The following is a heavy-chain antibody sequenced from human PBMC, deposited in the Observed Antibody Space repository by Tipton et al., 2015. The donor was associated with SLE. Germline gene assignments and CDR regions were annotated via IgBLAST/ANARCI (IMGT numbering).Heavy chain of an antibody. CDR1: GGSFSGYY. V-gene: IGHV4-34*01. Sequence: LRLSCAVYGGSFSGYYWSWIRQPPGKGLEWIGEINHSGSTNYNPSLKSRVTISVDTSKNQFSLKLSSVTAADTAVYYCAGELGNDAFDIWGLGTMVTVSS. D-gene: IGHD7-27*01. CDR3: AGELGNDAFDI. CDR2: INHSGST. J-gene: IGHJ3*02.